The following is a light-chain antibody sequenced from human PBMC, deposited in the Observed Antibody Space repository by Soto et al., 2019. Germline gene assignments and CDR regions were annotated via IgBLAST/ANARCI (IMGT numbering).Light chain of an antibody. Sequence: EIVMTQSPATPSVYPGERATLSCRASQSVSSNLAWYQQKPGQAPRLLIYGASTRATGIPARFSGSGSGTEFTLTISSLQSEDFAVYYCQQYNNWPPAFGQGTKLEIK. CDR1: QSVSSN. J-gene: IGKJ2*01. CDR3: QQYNNWPPA. CDR2: GAS. V-gene: IGKV3-15*01.